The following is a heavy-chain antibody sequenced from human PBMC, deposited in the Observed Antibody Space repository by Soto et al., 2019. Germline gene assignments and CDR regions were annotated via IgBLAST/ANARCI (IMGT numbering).Heavy chain of an antibody. CDR1: GGSISSATDY. CDR2: IYYSGTT. J-gene: IGHJ4*02. Sequence: LQLQQSGPGLVKPSETLSVTCTVSGGSISSATDYWAWIRQPPGKGLEWIGTIYYSGTTYYNPSLKSRVTISVDTSKNQFSLKMSSVTAADTAVYYCARTSGSYFGRSWGQGTLVTVSS. V-gene: IGHV4-39*01. D-gene: IGHD1-26*01. CDR3: ARTSGSYFGRS.